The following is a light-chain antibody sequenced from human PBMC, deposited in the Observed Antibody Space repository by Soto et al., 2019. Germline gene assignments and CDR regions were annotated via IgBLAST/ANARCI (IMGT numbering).Light chain of an antibody. V-gene: IGLV2-8*01. Sequence: QSVLTQPPSASGSPGQSITISCTGTSSDVGGYNYVSWYQQHPGNAPKLIIHEVNKRPSGVPDRFSGSKSGNTASLTVTGLHAEDEADYYCSSYAGSNILIFGEGTKLTVL. J-gene: IGLJ2*01. CDR1: SSDVGGYNY. CDR3: SSYAGSNILI. CDR2: EVN.